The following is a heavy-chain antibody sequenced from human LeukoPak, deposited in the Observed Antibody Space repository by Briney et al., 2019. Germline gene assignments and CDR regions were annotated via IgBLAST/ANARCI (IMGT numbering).Heavy chain of an antibody. J-gene: IGHJ4*02. Sequence: ASVKVSCKASGFTFTNSAMQWVRQARGQRLEWIGWIVVGSGNTNYAQKFQERVTITRDMSTSTAYMELSSMRSEDKAVYYCAARENVHCGGDCRDYWGQGTLVTVSS. CDR1: GFTFTNSA. D-gene: IGHD2-21*02. CDR2: IVVGSGNT. CDR3: AARENVHCGGDCRDY. V-gene: IGHV1-58*02.